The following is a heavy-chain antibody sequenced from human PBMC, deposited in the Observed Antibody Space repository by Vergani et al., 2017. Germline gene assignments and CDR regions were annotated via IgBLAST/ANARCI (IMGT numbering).Heavy chain of an antibody. CDR2: INHSGST. J-gene: IGHJ6*02. V-gene: IGHV4-34*01. Sequence: QLQLQESGPGLVKPSETLSLTCAVYGGSFSGYYWSWIRQPQGKGLEWIGEINHSGSTNYNPSLKTRVTISVDTSKNPFSLKLSSVTAADTAVYYCARGLPSTAAAYYYGMDVWGQGTTVTVSS. CDR3: ARGLPSTAAAYYYGMDV. D-gene: IGHD6-13*01. CDR1: GGSFSGYY.